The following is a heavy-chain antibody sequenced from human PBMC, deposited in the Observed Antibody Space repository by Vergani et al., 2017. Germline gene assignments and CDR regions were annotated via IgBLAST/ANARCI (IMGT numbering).Heavy chain of an antibody. V-gene: IGHV4-39*01. D-gene: IGHD6-19*01. Sequence: QLQLQESGPGLVKPSATLYLTCSVSGAYLRSSNYYWGWTRHPPGTGLEWIASIYYSGSTYYNPSLKRRVTISGETSKNQFSLKLRSVIAADTAVYFCARHSTVEWLVKLGWIDPWGQGGLVTVSS. CDR1: GAYLRSSNYY. CDR2: IYYSGST. CDR3: ARHSTVEWLVKLGWIDP. J-gene: IGHJ5*02.